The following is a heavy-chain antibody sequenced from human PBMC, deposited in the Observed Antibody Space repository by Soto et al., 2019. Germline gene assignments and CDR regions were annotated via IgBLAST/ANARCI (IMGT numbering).Heavy chain of an antibody. D-gene: IGHD3-9*01. CDR2: IVVGSGNT. V-gene: IGHV1-58*02. Sequence: EASVKVSCKASGFSFTRSAMQWVRQARGQRLEWRGWIVVGSGNTNYVQKFQERVTITRDMSTSTAYMELSSLRSEDTAMYYCAREKTPMSPHYFYYGMDVWGQGTTVTVSS. J-gene: IGHJ6*02. CDR3: AREKTPMSPHYFYYGMDV. CDR1: GFSFTRSA.